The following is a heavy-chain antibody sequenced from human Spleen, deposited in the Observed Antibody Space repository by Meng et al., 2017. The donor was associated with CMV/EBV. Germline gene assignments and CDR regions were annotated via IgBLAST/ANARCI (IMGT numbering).Heavy chain of an antibody. J-gene: IGHJ5*02. Sequence: APGYTLASFGRSWVRHAPGKGLEWMGWISAYNGQTIYAQNLQVRVVMTTDISTGTAYMELRSLGFDDTAMYYCARDGIERPRVFDPWGQGTLVTVSS. CDR3: ARDGIERPRVFDP. CDR1: GYTLASFG. D-gene: IGHD1-1*01. V-gene: IGHV1-18*01. CDR2: ISAYNGQT.